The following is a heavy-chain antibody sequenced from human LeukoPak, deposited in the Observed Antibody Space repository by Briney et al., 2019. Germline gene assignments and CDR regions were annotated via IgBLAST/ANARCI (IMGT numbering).Heavy chain of an antibody. CDR1: GGSISSSSYY. Sequence: SETLSLTCTVSGGSISSSSYYWGWIRQPPGKGLEWIGSIYYSGSTYYNPSLKSRVTISVDTSKNQFSLKLSSVTAADTAVYYCAGAPYQLLFSAFDIWGRGTMVTVSS. J-gene: IGHJ3*02. CDR3: AGAPYQLLFSAFDI. V-gene: IGHV4-39*07. CDR2: IYYSGST. D-gene: IGHD2-2*01.